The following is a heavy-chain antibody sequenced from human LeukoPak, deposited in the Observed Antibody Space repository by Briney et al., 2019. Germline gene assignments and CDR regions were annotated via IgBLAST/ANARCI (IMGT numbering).Heavy chain of an antibody. D-gene: IGHD3-9*01. J-gene: IGHJ5*02. CDR1: GGTFSSYA. V-gene: IGHV1-69*05. CDR3: AREGAWDYDILTGTNWFDP. CDR2: IIPIFGTA. Sequence: SAKVSCKASGGTFSSYAISWVRQAPGQGLEWMGRIIPIFGTANYAQKFQGRVTITTDESTSTAYMELSSLRSEDTAVYYCAREGAWDYDILTGTNWFDPWGQGTLVTVSS.